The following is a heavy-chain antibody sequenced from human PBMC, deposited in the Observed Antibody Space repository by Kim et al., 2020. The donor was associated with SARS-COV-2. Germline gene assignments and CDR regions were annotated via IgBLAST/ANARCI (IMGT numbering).Heavy chain of an antibody. CDR2: IKSDGTDT. J-gene: IGHJ4*02. D-gene: IGHD3-16*01. Sequence: GGSLRLSCAASGFTFSNYTMYWVRQAPGKGLEWVSRIKSDGTDTTYADSVKGRFTISRDNAKNTLYLQMNSLRAEDTAVYFCLSGGESGYWGQRTRVTVSS. CDR1: GFTFSNYT. V-gene: IGHV3-74*01. CDR3: LSGGESGY.